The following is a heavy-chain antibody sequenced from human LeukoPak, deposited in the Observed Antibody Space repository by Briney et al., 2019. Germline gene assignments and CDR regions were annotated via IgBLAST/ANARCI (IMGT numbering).Heavy chain of an antibody. D-gene: IGHD1-14*01. V-gene: IGHV6-1*01. CDR2: TYYGSKWNN. Sequence: SQTLSLTCALSGDSVSSNGVAWNWLRQSPSRGLEWLGRTYYGSKWNNDYALSVKSRITINPDTSKNQFSLQLNSVTPEDTAVYYCTRGRNSAFDYWGQGTLVTVSS. J-gene: IGHJ4*02. CDR1: GDSVSSNGVA. CDR3: TRGRNSAFDY.